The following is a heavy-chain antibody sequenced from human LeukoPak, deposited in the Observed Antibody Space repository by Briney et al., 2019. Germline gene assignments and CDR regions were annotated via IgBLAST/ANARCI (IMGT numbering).Heavy chain of an antibody. D-gene: IGHD3-10*01. CDR2: IYYSGST. Sequence: PGGSLRLSCAASGFTVSSNYMSWVRQAPGKGLEWIGYIYYSGSTNYNPSLKSRVTISVDTSKNQFSLKLSSVTAADTAVYYCARDGIGESSFDYWGQGTLVTVSS. CDR1: GFTVSSNY. CDR3: ARDGIGESSFDY. V-gene: IGHV4-59*02. J-gene: IGHJ4*02.